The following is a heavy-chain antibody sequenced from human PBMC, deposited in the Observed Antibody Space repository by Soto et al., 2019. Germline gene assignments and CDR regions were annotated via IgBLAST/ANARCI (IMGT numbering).Heavy chain of an antibody. D-gene: IGHD6-19*01. Sequence: GGSLRLSCAASGFTFSSYGMHWVRQAPGKGLEWVAVISYDGSNKYYADSVKGRFTISRDNSKNTLYLQMNSLRAEDTAVYYCAKVHSGSYGWYDPWGQGTLVTVSS. J-gene: IGHJ5*02. CDR2: ISYDGSNK. V-gene: IGHV3-30*18. CDR3: AKVHSGSYGWYDP. CDR1: GFTFSSYG.